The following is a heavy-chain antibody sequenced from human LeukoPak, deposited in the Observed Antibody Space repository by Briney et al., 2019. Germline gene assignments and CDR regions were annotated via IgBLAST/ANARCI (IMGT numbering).Heavy chain of an antibody. CDR1: GGSISSYY. Sequence: SETLSLTCTVSGGSISSYYWSWIRQPPGKGLEWIGSIYYSGSTNYNPSLKSRVTISVDTSKNQSSLKLSSVTAADTAVYYCARDPNYYDSSGYLHYFDYWGQGTLVTVSS. V-gene: IGHV4-59*01. CDR2: IYYSGST. CDR3: ARDPNYYDSSGYLHYFDY. J-gene: IGHJ4*02. D-gene: IGHD3-22*01.